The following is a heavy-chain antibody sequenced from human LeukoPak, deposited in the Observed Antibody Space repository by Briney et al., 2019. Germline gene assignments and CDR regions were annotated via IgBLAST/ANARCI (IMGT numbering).Heavy chain of an antibody. CDR1: GFTFSRYA. Sequence: GGSLRLSCAASGFTFSRYAMHWVRQGPGKGLEWVAVISYDVGKKYYADSVKGRFTISRDNSKNTLYLQMNSLRAEDTAVYYCAKDDYYDTSGYRDWGQGTLVTVSS. CDR3: AKDDYYDTSGYRD. D-gene: IGHD3-22*01. V-gene: IGHV3-30*04. J-gene: IGHJ4*02. CDR2: ISYDVGKK.